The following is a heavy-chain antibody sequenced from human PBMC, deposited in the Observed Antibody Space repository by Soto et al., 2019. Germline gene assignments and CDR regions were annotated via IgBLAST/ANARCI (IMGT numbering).Heavy chain of an antibody. Sequence: PSETLSLTCAVYGGSFSGYYWSWIRQPPGKGLEWIGEINHSGSTNYNPSLKSRVTISVDTSKNQFSLKLSSVTAADTAVYYCARDLAPWIDAAGTEGWFDPWGQGTLVTVSS. CDR3: ARDLAPWIDAAGTEGWFDP. D-gene: IGHD6-13*01. V-gene: IGHV4-34*01. CDR1: GGSFSGYY. CDR2: INHSGST. J-gene: IGHJ5*02.